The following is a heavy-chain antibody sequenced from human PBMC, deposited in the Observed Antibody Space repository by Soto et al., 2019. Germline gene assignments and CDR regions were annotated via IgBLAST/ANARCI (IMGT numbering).Heavy chain of an antibody. CDR2: IYYSGST. Sequence: SETLSLTCTVSGGSISSGGYYWSWIRQHPGKGLEWIGYIYYSGSTYYNPSLKSRVTISVDTSKNQFSLKLSSVTAADTAVYYCASLSINGTTRWGQGTLVTVSS. V-gene: IGHV4-31*03. J-gene: IGHJ4*02. D-gene: IGHD1-7*01. CDR3: ASLSINGTTR. CDR1: GGSISSGGYY.